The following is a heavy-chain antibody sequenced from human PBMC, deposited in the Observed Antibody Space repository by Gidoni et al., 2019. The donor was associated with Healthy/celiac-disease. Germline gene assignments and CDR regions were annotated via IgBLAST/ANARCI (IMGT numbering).Heavy chain of an antibody. CDR3: VKDKLGYYDSSGYNDAFDI. Sequence: EVQLVESGGGLVQPGGSLRLSCSASGFTFSSYAMHWVRQAPGKGLEYVSAISSNGGSTYYADSVKGRFTSSRDNSKNTLYLQMSSLRAEDTAVYYCVKDKLGYYDSSGYNDAFDIWGQGTMVTVSS. V-gene: IGHV3-64D*06. CDR1: GFTFSSYA. J-gene: IGHJ3*02. D-gene: IGHD3-22*01. CDR2: ISSNGGST.